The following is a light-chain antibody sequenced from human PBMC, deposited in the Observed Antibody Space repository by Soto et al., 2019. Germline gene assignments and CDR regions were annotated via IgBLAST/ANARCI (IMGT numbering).Light chain of an antibody. J-gene: IGLJ2*01. CDR3: SSFVGAPVI. CDR2: EVN. Sequence: QSALTQPPSASGSPGQSVTIPCAGTSTDVGEYNYVSWYQQHPGKVPKLIIFEVNKRPSGVPDRFSGSKSGDTASLTVSGLQAEDVADYYCSSFVGAPVIFGGGTKLTVL. V-gene: IGLV2-8*01. CDR1: STDVGEYNY.